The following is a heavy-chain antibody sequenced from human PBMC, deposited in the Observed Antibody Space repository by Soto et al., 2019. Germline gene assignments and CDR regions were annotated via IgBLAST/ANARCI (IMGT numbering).Heavy chain of an antibody. CDR1: GFSFSDYA. J-gene: IGHJ4*02. Sequence: GGSLRLSCAASGFSFSDYAMSWVRQAPGKGLEWVSVISESGGSTHYADSVRGRFTVSRDNSKNSLSLRMNSLRDGDTAVYFCAKRSPYSSGWYSPIFDYWGQGALVTVSS. CDR2: ISESGGST. D-gene: IGHD6-13*01. CDR3: AKRSPYSSGWYSPIFDY. V-gene: IGHV3-23*01.